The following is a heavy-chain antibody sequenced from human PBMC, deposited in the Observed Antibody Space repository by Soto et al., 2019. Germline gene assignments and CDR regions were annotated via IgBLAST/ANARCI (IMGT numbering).Heavy chain of an antibody. J-gene: IGHJ4*02. CDR2: ISAGSSNI. CDR1: GFTFRTYN. CDR3: ARQYPSSSRHFDH. Sequence: EVELVESGGGLVKPGGSLKLSCAASGFTFRTYNMIWVRQAPGKGLEWVSSISAGSSNIYYAPSVKGRFTISRDNAKNLLYLQFNSLRAEDTAVYYCARQYPSSSRHFDHWGQGTLVIVSS. V-gene: IGHV3-21*01. D-gene: IGHD6-6*01.